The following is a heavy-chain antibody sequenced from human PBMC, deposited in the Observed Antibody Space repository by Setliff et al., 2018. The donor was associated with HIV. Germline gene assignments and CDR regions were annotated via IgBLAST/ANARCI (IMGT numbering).Heavy chain of an antibody. CDR2: ISPDGSER. V-gene: IGHV3-7*04. D-gene: IGHD6-19*01. CDR1: GFNFRDSW. J-gene: IGHJ4*02. Sequence: PGGSLRLSCSPSGFNFRDSWMSWLRLAPGKGLEWVANISPDGSERYSVDSVRGRFTVSRENAKSSLYLQMNSLRAEDTALYFCARGGVAGSFGGQGTLVTVSS. CDR3: ARGGVAGSF.